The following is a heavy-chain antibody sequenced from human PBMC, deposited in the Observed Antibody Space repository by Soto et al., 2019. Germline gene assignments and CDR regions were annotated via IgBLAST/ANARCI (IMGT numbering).Heavy chain of an antibody. J-gene: IGHJ4*02. V-gene: IGHV4-34*01. CDR1: GGSFSGYY. CDR2: INHSGST. Sequence: SETLSLTCAVYGGSFSGYYLSWIRQPPGKGLEWIGEINHSGSTNYNPSLKSRVTISVDTSKNQFSLKLSSVTAADTAVYYCARGRKHIVVVTATYFDYWGQGTLVTVSS. D-gene: IGHD2-21*02. CDR3: ARGRKHIVVVTATYFDY.